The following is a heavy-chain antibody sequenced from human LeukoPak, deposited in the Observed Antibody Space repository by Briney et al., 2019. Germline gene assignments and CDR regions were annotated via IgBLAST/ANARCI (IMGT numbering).Heavy chain of an antibody. J-gene: IGHJ4*02. Sequence: GASVKVSCKASGGTFSSYAISWVRQAPGQGLEWMGGIIPIFGTANYAQKFQGRVTITADESTSTAYMELSSLRSEDTAVYYCARGYSSSWLGNYYFDYWGQGTLVTVSS. CDR2: IIPIFGTA. D-gene: IGHD6-13*01. V-gene: IGHV1-69*13. CDR3: ARGYSSSWLGNYYFDY. CDR1: GGTFSSYA.